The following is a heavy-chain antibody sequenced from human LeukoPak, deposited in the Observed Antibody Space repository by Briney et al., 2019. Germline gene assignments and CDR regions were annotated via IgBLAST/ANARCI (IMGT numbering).Heavy chain of an antibody. Sequence: GGSLRLSCEASGFTFDDYATHWVRQAPGEGLEWVSGISWNSGSIGYEDSVKGRVAISRDNAKNSLYLQMSSLRAEDTALYYCATDYDSSGYYIHTWGQGTLVTVSS. J-gene: IGHJ5*02. CDR1: GFTFDDYA. V-gene: IGHV3-9*01. CDR3: ATDYDSSGYYIHT. CDR2: ISWNSGSI. D-gene: IGHD3-22*01.